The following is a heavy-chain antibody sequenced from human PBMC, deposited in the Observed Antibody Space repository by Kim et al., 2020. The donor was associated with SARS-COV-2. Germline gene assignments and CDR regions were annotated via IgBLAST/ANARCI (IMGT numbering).Heavy chain of an antibody. CDR3: ARGGREVPAAMVSDFDY. Sequence: SETLSLTCAVYGGSFSGYYWSWIRQPPGKGLEWIGEINHSGSTNYNPSLKSRVTISVDTSKNQFSLKLSSVTAADTAVYYCARGGREVPAAMVSDFDYWGHEAPCTLSS. D-gene: IGHD2-2*01. J-gene: IGHJ4*03. V-gene: IGHV4-34*01. CDR2: INHSGST. CDR1: GGSFSGYY.